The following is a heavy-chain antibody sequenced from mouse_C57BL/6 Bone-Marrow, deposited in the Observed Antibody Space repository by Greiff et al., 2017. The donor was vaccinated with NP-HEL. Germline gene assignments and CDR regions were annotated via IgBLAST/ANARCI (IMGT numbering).Heavy chain of an antibody. CDR3: AGYGSSYGYFDV. D-gene: IGHD1-1*01. Sequence: QVQLQQPGAELVKPGASVKLSCKASGYTFTSYWMQWVKQRPGQGLEWIGEIDPSDSYTNYNQKFKGKATLTVDTSSSTAYMQLSSLTSEDSAVYYCAGYGSSYGYFDVWGKGTTVTVSS. CDR2: IDPSDSYT. CDR1: GYTFTSYW. J-gene: IGHJ1*03. V-gene: IGHV1-50*01.